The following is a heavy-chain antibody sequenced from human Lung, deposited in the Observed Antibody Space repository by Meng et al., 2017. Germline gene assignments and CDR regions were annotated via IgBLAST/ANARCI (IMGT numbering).Heavy chain of an antibody. CDR2: INHSGST. V-gene: IGHV4-34*01. CDR1: GGSFSDSY. CDR3: ARGPTTMAHDFDY. J-gene: IGHJ4*02. D-gene: IGHD4-11*01. Sequence: HRQQWGAGLLQLSETLSLPCVFSGGSFSDSYWSWIRQPPGKGLEWIGEINHSGSTTYNPSLESRATISVDTSQNNLSLKLSSVTAADSAVYYCARGPTTMAHDFDYWGQGTLVTVSS.